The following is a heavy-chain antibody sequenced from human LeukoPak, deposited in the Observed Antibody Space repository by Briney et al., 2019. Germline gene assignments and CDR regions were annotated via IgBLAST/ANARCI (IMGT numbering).Heavy chain of an antibody. Sequence: ASVKVSCKASGYTFTSYDINWVRQATGQGLGWMGWMNPNSGNTGYAQKFQGRVTMTRNTSISTAYMELSSLRSEDTAVYYCARGGRSSWFRPALYYYYYMDVWGKGTTVTVSS. D-gene: IGHD6-13*01. CDR2: MNPNSGNT. CDR1: GYTFTSYD. V-gene: IGHV1-8*01. J-gene: IGHJ6*03. CDR3: ARGGRSSWFRPALYYYYYMDV.